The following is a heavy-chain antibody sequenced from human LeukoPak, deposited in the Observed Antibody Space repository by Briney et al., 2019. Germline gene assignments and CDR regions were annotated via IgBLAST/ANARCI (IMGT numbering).Heavy chain of an antibody. J-gene: IGHJ4*02. CDR2: IYHSGGA. CDR3: TYNRNFALDN. CDR1: GASIDSHSW. V-gene: IGHV4/OR15-8*01. Sequence: SETLSLTCAVSGASIDSHSWWSWVRQPPGKGLEWIGEIYHSGGANYKPSLKSRVTMSVDTSKNHFSLKLTSVTAADTAVYYCTYNRNFALDNWGQGTLVTVSS. D-gene: IGHD1-14*01.